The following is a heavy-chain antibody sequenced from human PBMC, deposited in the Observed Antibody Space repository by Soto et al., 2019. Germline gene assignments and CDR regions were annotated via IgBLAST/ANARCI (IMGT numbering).Heavy chain of an antibody. Sequence: GGSLRLSCAASGFTFSSYAMSWVRQAPGKGLEWVSAISGSGGSTYYADSVKGRFTISRDNSKNTLYLQMNSLRAEDTAVYYCAKDGGRGVVVVAAHFDYWGQGTLVTVSS. J-gene: IGHJ4*02. D-gene: IGHD2-15*01. CDR2: ISGSGGST. CDR3: AKDGGRGVVVVAAHFDY. V-gene: IGHV3-23*01. CDR1: GFTFSSYA.